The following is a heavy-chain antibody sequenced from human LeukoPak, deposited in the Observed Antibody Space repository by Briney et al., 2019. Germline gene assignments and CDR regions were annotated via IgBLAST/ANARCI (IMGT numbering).Heavy chain of an antibody. V-gene: IGHV4-61*02. J-gene: IGHJ5*02. Sequence: SETLSLTCTVSGDSISSAVYHWSWIRQPAGKGPEWIGRIYTSGSTSHNPSLKSRVILSIDTSNNQFSLKLRSVTAADTAVYYCARMTRYDSRRGWFDPWGQGTLVTVSS. CDR2: IYTSGST. CDR1: GDSISSAVYH. CDR3: ARMTRYDSRRGWFDP. D-gene: IGHD3-22*01.